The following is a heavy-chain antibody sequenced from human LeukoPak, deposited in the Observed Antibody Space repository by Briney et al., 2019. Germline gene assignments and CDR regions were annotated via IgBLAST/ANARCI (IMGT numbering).Heavy chain of an antibody. D-gene: IGHD2-8*01. CDR3: ARDRYCTNGVCYTGYFDY. V-gene: IGHV3-7*01. Sequence: PGGSLRLSCALSGFTFSSYCMSWVRQAPGKGLEGVANLKQDGSEKFYGDSVEGRYTICRESAKNSLYLQMNSLRAEDTAVYYCARDRYCTNGVCYTGYFDYWGQGTLVTVSS. J-gene: IGHJ4*02. CDR2: LKQDGSEK. CDR1: GFTFSSYC.